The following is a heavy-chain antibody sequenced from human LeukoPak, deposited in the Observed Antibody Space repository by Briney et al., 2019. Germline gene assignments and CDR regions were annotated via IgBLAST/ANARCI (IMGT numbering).Heavy chain of an antibody. CDR1: GFTFSSYG. CDR2: ISYDGSNK. CDR3: AKVGRGYYDFWSGYLDY. D-gene: IGHD3-3*01. J-gene: IGHJ4*02. Sequence: GGSLRLSCAASGFTFSSYGMHWVRQAPGKGLEWVAVISYDGSNKYYADSVKGRFTISRDNSKNTLYLQVNSLRAEDTAVYYCAKVGRGYYDFWSGYLDYWGQGTLVTVSS. V-gene: IGHV3-30*18.